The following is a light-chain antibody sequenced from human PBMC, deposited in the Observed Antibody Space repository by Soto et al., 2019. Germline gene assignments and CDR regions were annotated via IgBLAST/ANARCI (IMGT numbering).Light chain of an antibody. Sequence: EIVLTQSPGTLSLSPGERATLSCRASQSVISSYLAWYQQKPGQAPRLLIYDASTRATGIPDRFSGSGSGTDFTLTISRLEPEDFAIYYCPQYGTSPGTFGQGTKV. CDR1: QSVISSY. CDR2: DAS. CDR3: PQYGTSPGT. V-gene: IGKV3-20*01. J-gene: IGKJ1*01.